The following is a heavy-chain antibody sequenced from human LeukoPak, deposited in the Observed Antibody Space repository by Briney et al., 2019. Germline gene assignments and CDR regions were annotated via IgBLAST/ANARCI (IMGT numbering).Heavy chain of an antibody. CDR1: GFTFSSYG. CDR3: AKNQNSGIAAAGTPKVFDY. CDR2: IRYDGSNK. J-gene: IGHJ4*02. V-gene: IGHV3-30*02. D-gene: IGHD6-13*01. Sequence: GGSLRLSCAASGFTFSSYGMHWVRQAPGKGLEWVAFIRYDGSNKYYADSVKGRFTISRDNSKNTLYLQMNSLRAEDTAVYYCAKNQNSGIAAAGTPKVFDYWGQGTLVTVSS.